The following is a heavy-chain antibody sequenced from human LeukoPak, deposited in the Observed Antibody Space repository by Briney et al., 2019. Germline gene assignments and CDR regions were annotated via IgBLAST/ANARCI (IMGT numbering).Heavy chain of an antibody. D-gene: IGHD3-3*01. CDR3: ARGGKERFLTHHYYMDV. Sequence: SVNLSFNASVGTFSSYTISWERQAPGQGLEWMGGIIPIFGTTNYAQKFQGRVTITTDESTRTAYMELSSLRSEDTAVYYCARGGKERFLTHHYYMDVWGKGTTVTVSS. CDR1: VGTFSSYT. V-gene: IGHV1-69*05. CDR2: IIPIFGTT. J-gene: IGHJ6*03.